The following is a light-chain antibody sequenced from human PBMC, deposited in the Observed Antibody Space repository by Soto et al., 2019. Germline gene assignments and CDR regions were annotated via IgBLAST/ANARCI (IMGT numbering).Light chain of an antibody. Sequence: EIVMTQSPATLSVSPGEWATLSCRASQTVSSNYLAWYQQRPGQAPRLIIYGASNRATDIPARFSGSGSGTDFTLTISSLEPEDFAVYSCQQRSNWPITFGQGTRLEIK. CDR2: GAS. V-gene: IGKV3D-20*02. CDR3: QQRSNWPIT. J-gene: IGKJ5*01. CDR1: QTVSSNY.